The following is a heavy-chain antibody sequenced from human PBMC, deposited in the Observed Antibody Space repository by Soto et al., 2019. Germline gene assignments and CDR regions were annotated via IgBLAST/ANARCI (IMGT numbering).Heavy chain of an antibody. D-gene: IGHD6-19*01. V-gene: IGHV4-39*01. CDR1: GGSISSSSYY. CDR2: IYYSGST. CDR3: ARLSSGWYRDDY. Sequence: QLQLQESGPGLVKPSETLSLTCTVSGGSISSSSYYWGWIRQPPGKGLAWIGSIYYSGSTYYNPSLKSRVTISVDTSKNQFSLKLSSVTAADTAVYYCARLSSGWYRDDYWGQGTLVTVSS. J-gene: IGHJ4*02.